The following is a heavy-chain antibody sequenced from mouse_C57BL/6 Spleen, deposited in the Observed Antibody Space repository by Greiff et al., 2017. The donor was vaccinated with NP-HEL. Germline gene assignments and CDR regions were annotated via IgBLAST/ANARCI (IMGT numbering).Heavy chain of an antibody. Sequence: VKLQESGPELVKPGASVKISCKASGYAFSSSWMNWVKQRPGKGLEWIGRIYPGDGDTNYNGKFKGKATLTADKSSSTAYMQLSSLTSEDSAVYFCARTGDPSLLDYWGQGTTLTVSS. J-gene: IGHJ2*01. D-gene: IGHD3-1*01. CDR1: GYAFSSSW. V-gene: IGHV1-82*01. CDR3: ARTGDPSLLDY. CDR2: IYPGDGDT.